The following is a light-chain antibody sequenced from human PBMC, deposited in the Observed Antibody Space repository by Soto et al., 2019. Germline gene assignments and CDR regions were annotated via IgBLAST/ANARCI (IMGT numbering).Light chain of an antibody. CDR3: QQYNTYSS. J-gene: IGKJ3*01. CDR1: QSISSH. Sequence: DLQMTQSPPTLSASVGDRVTITCRASQSISSHLAWYQQKPGKAPKPLIYKASSLESGVPSRFSGSGSGTEFTLTISSLQPDDFATYYCQQYNTYSSFGPGTKVDLK. CDR2: KAS. V-gene: IGKV1-5*03.